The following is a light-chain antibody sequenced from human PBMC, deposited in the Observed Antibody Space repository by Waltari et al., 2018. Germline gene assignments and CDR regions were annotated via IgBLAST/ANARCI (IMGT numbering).Light chain of an antibody. CDR2: EDY. Sequence: NFMLTQPRSVSESPGKTVTISCTRTSGNIASTYVQGYQQRPCSSPTTVIYEDYHRPSVVPDRFSASFDSSSNSASLTISGLKTEDEADYYCQSYDSNNYVIFGGGTKLTVL. CDR3: QSYDSNNYVI. V-gene: IGLV6-57*01. CDR1: SGNIASTY. J-gene: IGLJ2*01.